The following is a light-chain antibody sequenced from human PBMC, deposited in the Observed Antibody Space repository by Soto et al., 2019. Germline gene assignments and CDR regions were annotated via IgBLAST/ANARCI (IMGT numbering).Light chain of an antibody. CDR2: EAS. CDR1: QNIDNW. CDR3: QQYDSFPLA. J-gene: IGKJ4*01. Sequence: DIQMTQSPPTLSASVGDRVTITCRASQNIDNWLAWYQQKPGEGPKILVYEASTLQSGVPSRFSGSGSGTKFTLTSTNLQPADFATYYCQQYDSFPLAFGGGTKVEIK. V-gene: IGKV1-5*03.